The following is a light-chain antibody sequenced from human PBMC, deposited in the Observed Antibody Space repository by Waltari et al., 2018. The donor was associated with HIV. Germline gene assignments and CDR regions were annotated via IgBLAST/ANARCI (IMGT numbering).Light chain of an antibody. CDR1: NIGSHS. Sequence: SYILTQPPSVSVAPGKTASITCGGNNIGSHSVHRYQQKPGQAPVLVIYYNDDRPSGIPERFSGSKSGNTATLTISRVEAGDEADYYCQLWDTSTDHYVFGTGTKVTVL. CDR3: QLWDTSTDHYV. J-gene: IGLJ1*01. CDR2: YND. V-gene: IGLV3-21*04.